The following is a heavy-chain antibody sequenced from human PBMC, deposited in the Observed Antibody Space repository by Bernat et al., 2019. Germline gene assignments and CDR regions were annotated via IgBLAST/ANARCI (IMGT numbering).Heavy chain of an antibody. CDR1: GFSFNTYG. D-gene: IGHD6-13*01. CDR3: ARDWAAAGYLDMDV. CDR2: IWFDGSDK. Sequence: QVQLVESGGGVVQPGRSLRLSCAASGFSFNTYGMHWVRQAPGKGLEWVAVIWFDGSDKYYADSVKGRFTISRDNSKNTLYLQMNCLRAEDTAVYYCARDWAAAGYLDMDVWGKGTTVTVSS. J-gene: IGHJ6*03. V-gene: IGHV3-33*01.